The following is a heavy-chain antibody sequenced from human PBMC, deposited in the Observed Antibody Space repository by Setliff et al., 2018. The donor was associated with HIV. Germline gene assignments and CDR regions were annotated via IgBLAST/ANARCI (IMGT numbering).Heavy chain of an antibody. V-gene: IGHV3-21*01. D-gene: IGHD1-26*01. J-gene: IGHJ4*02. CDR1: GFTFSSYA. Sequence: GGSLRLSCAASGFTFSSYAMSWVRQAPGKGLEWVSSISSSSYIYYADSGNGRFTISRDNANISLFRQMKSLRAEDTAVYYCARESKGAMALEIFDYWGQGTLVTVSS. CDR2: ISSSSYI. CDR3: ARESKGAMALEIFDY.